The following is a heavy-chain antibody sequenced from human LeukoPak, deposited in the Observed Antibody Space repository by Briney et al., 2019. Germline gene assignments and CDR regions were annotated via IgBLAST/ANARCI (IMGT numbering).Heavy chain of an antibody. CDR3: AKGVRVEYVVSWFDL. CDR1: GFTFANYG. V-gene: IGHV3-23*01. Sequence: GGSLTLSCPASGFTFANYGMSWVRQPPGKGLEWVSSISGSADITYYADFVKGRYTIYRDNSKHTLYMQMNSLRAEHTPVYYCAKGVRVEYVVSWFDLWGQGNLLTVS. J-gene: IGHJ5*02. D-gene: IGHD4-23*01. CDR2: ISGSADIT.